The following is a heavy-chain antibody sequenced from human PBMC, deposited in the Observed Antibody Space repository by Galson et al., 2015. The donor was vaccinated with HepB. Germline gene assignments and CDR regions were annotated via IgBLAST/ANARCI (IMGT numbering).Heavy chain of an antibody. J-gene: IGHJ2*01. V-gene: IGHV3-73*01. Sequence: SLRLSCAASGFTFSGSAMHWVRQASGKGLEWVGCIRSKANSYATAYAASVKGRFTISRDDSKNTAYLQMNSLKTEDTAMYYCTRQQLVSYWYFDLWSRGTLVTVSS. CDR2: IRSKANSYAT. CDR3: TRQQLVSYWYFDL. D-gene: IGHD6-13*01. CDR1: GFTFSGSA.